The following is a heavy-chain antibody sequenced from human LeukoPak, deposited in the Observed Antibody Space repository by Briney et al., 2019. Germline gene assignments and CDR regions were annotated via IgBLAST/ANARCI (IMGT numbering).Heavy chain of an antibody. V-gene: IGHV1-18*01. Sequence: ASVKVSCKASGYTFTSYDINWVRQATGQGLEWMGWISAYNGNTNYAQKLQGRVTMTTDTSTSTAYMELRSLRSDDTAVYYCAGGSGSYFPLDYWGQGTLVTVSS. CDR1: GYTFTSYD. J-gene: IGHJ4*02. CDR2: ISAYNGNT. CDR3: AGGSGSYFPLDY. D-gene: IGHD1-26*01.